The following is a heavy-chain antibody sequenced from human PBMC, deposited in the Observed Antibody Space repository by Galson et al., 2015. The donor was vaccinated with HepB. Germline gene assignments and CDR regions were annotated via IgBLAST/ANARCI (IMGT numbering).Heavy chain of an antibody. D-gene: IGHD3-9*01. V-gene: IGHV6-1*01. CDR2: TYYRSKWYN. CDR3: ARRGRYYDILTGYYNDRFDP. Sequence: CAISGDSVSSNSAAWNWIRQSPSRGLEWLGRTYYRSKWYNDYAVSVKSRITINPDTSKNQFSLKLSSVTAADTAVYYCARRGRYYDILTGYYNDRFDPWGQGTLVTVSS. CDR1: GDSVSSNSAA. J-gene: IGHJ5*02.